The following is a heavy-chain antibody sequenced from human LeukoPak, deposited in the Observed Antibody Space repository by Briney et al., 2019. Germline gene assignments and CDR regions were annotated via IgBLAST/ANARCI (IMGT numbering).Heavy chain of an antibody. Sequence: PSETLSLTCAVYGGSFSGYYWSWIRQPPGKGLEWIGKINHSGSTNYTPSLKSRVTISVDTSKNQFSLKLSSVTAADTAVYYCARHQLVPAASLGWFDPWGQGTLVTVSS. CDR3: ARHQLVPAASLGWFDP. D-gene: IGHD2-2*01. J-gene: IGHJ5*02. V-gene: IGHV4-34*01. CDR2: INHSGST. CDR1: GGSFSGYY.